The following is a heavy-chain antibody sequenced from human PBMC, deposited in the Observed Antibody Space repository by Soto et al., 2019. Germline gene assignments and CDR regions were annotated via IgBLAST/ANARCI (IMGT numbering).Heavy chain of an antibody. CDR3: AKTRRGYNYGNWFDP. J-gene: IGHJ5*02. V-gene: IGHV4-30-2*01. CDR1: GGSISSGGYS. CDR2: IYHSGST. Sequence: PSETLSLTCAVSGGSISSGGYSWSWIRQPPGKGLEWIGYIYHSGSTYYNPSLKSRVTISVDRSKNQFSLKLSSVTAADTAVYYCAKTRRGYNYGNWFDPWGQGTLVTISS. D-gene: IGHD5-12*01.